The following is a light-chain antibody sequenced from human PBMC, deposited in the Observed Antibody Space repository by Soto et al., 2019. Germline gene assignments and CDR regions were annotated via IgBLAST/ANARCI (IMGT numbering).Light chain of an antibody. CDR1: SSDVGGYNY. CDR3: SSYTSSSTYV. Sequence: QSALTQPASVSGSPGQSITISCTGTSSDVGGYNYVSWYQQHPGKAPKLMIYDVSNRPSGVSNRFSGSKSGNTASLAISGLQAEDEADYHCSSYTSSSTYVFGTGTKV. V-gene: IGLV2-14*01. J-gene: IGLJ1*01. CDR2: DVS.